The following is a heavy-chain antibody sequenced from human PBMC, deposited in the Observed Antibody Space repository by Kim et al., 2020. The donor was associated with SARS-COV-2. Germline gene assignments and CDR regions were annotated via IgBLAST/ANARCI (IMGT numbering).Heavy chain of an antibody. V-gene: IGHV4-4*07. CDR3: ASPNGT. CDR2: YNSGST. J-gene: IGHJ5*02. Sequence: YNSGSTNHNTSLQSRVTMSVDTAKNQFSLKLSSVTAADTAVYYCASPNGTWGQGTLVTVSA. D-gene: IGHD1-26*01.